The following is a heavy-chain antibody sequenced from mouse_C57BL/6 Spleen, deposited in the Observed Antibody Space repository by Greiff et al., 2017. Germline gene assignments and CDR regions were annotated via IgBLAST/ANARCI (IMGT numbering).Heavy chain of an antibody. V-gene: IGHV5-4*03. Sequence: EVKLMESGGGLVKPGGSLKLSCAASGSTFSSYAMSWVRQTPEKRLEWVATISDGGSYTYYPDNVKGRFTISRDNAKNNLYLQMSHLKSEDTAMYYCARAFITTVVEGYFDVWGTGTTVTVSS. CDR2: ISDGGSYT. J-gene: IGHJ1*03. CDR1: GSTFSSYA. D-gene: IGHD1-1*01. CDR3: ARAFITTVVEGYFDV.